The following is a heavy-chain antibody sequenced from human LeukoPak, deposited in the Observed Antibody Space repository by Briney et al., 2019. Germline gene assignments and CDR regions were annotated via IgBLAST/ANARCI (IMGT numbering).Heavy chain of an antibody. V-gene: IGHV1-18*04. CDR1: GYTFTSRG. J-gene: IGHJ4*02. D-gene: IGHD6-19*01. CDR2: INCDSGNT. Sequence: ASVEVSCKASGYTFTSRGISWVRQAPGQGLEWMGWINCDSGNTNYAQKFQGRLTMTTDTSTSTAYMELRSLRSDDTAVYYCARDEVSGGWYNHWGQGTLVTVSS. CDR3: ARDEVSGGWYNH.